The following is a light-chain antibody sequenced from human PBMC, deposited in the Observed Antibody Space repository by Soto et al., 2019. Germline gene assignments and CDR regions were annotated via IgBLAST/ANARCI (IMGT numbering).Light chain of an antibody. CDR2: GAS. Sequence: EIVLTQSPATLSFSPGERATLSCRASQSVSSNLAWYQQKPGQAPRLLIYGASTRATGIPARFSGSGSGTEFTLTISSLQSEDFAVYYCQQYNNWPRTFGQGTKVDI. V-gene: IGKV3-15*01. CDR3: QQYNNWPRT. CDR1: QSVSSN. J-gene: IGKJ1*01.